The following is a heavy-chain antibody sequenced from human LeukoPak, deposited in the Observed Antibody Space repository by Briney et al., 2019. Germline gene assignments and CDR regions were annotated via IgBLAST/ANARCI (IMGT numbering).Heavy chain of an antibody. J-gene: IGHJ5*02. CDR2: IYYSGST. CDR3: ARESRYSSANWFDP. Sequence: SETLSLTCTVSGGSISSYYWSWIRQPPGKGLEWIGYIYYSGSTNYNPSLKSRVTISVDTSKNQFSLELSSVTAADTAVYYCARESRYSSANWFDPWGQGTLVTVSS. V-gene: IGHV4-59*01. CDR1: GGSISSYY. D-gene: IGHD6-19*01.